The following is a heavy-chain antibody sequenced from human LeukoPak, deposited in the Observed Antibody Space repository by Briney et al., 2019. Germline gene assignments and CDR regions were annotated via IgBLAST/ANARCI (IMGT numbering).Heavy chain of an antibody. D-gene: IGHD2-15*01. CDR1: GFTVSGNY. J-gene: IGHJ5*02. Sequence: GGSLRLSCAASGFTVSGNYMSWVRQAPGKGLEWVSHIYADGATYYSDSVKGRFIISRDSSKNMLYLHMNSLTVEDTAIYFCARDNRISGFRWIDPWGQGTLVTVSP. CDR3: ARDNRISGFRWIDP. CDR2: IYADGAT. V-gene: IGHV3-66*01.